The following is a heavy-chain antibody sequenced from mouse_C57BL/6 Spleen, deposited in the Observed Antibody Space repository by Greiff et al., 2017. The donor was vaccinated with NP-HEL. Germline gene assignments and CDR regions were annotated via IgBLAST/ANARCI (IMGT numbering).Heavy chain of an antibody. CDR1: GYTFTDYE. CDR2: IDPETGGT. Sequence: QVQLKESGAELVRPGASVTLSCKASGYTFTDYEMHWVKQTPVHGLEWIGAIDPETGGTAYNQKFKGKAILTADKYSSTAYMELRSLTSEDSAVYYCTNYYCNGAMDYWGQGTSVTVSS. D-gene: IGHD1-1*01. J-gene: IGHJ4*01. V-gene: IGHV1-15*01. CDR3: TNYYCNGAMDY.